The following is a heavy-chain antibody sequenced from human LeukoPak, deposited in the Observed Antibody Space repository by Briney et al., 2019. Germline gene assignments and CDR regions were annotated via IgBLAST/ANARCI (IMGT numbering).Heavy chain of an antibody. J-gene: IGHJ5*02. CDR2: ISYSGST. V-gene: IGHV4-61*05. CDR3: AKGYSSGWDWFDP. CDR1: GSSIGSSSYY. D-gene: IGHD6-19*01. Sequence: PSETLSLTCTVSGSSIGSSSYYWSWIRQPPGKGLEWIGYISYSGSTNYNPSLKSRVTISVDTSKNQFSLKLTSVTAADTAVYYCAKGYSSGWDWFDPWGQGTLVTVSS.